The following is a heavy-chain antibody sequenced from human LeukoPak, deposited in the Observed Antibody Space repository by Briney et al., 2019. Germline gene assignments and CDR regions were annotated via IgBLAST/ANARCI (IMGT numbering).Heavy chain of an antibody. V-gene: IGHV3-23*01. CDR3: ARGGGSYGDYFSFDNWFVP. CDR1: VFTLCSYA. J-gene: IGHJ5*02. D-gene: IGHD4-17*01. Sequence: GGSLRLSCAPSVFTLCSYAISGVPQAPGEGLEWVSDISGRCGRTYYTHSVKGRFPISRDNSKNTLYLQIHSLRAEDPAVYYCARGGGSYGDYFSFDNWFVPWGQRTLVAVSS. CDR2: ISGRCGRT.